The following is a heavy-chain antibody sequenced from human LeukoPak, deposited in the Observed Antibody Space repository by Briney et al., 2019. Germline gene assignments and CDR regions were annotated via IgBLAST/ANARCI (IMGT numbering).Heavy chain of an antibody. CDR2: IYYSGST. D-gene: IGHD3-16*01. Sequence: KSSETLSLTCTVSGGSISSYYWSWIRQPPGKGLEWIGYIYYSGSTNYNPSLKSRVTISVDTSKNQFSLKLSSVAAADTAIYYCARGVGLKYYFDSSGQGTLVTVSS. CDR1: GGSISSYY. CDR3: ARGVGLKYYFDS. V-gene: IGHV4-59*12. J-gene: IGHJ4*02.